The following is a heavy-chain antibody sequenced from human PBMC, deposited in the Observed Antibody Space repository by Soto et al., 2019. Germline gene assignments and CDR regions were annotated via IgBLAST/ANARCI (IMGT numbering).Heavy chain of an antibody. CDR1: GDSISNSRFY. Sequence: SETLSLTCSVSGDSISNSRFYWAWIRQPPGEGLECIGSIYHTGNAYYNPSLKSRVTIFVDTSKNQFSLKLTSVTAADTALYYCARDYFDSSDYTTNWFDPWVRGTLVT. V-gene: IGHV4-39*01. D-gene: IGHD3-22*01. CDR3: ARDYFDSSDYTTNWFDP. J-gene: IGHJ5*02. CDR2: IYHTGNA.